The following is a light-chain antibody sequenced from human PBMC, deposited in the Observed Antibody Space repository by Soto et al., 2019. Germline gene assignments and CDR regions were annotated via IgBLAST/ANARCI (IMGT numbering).Light chain of an antibody. J-gene: IGLJ3*02. V-gene: IGLV1-47*01. CDR2: KSN. Sequence: QSVLTQPPSASGTPGQRVTISCSGGRYNIGTNLVYWYQQRPGTAPKLLIFKSNAPPPGVPDRFSGSNSGSSASLAISGLRSEDEADYFCAAWDDSLSAWVFGGGTKLTVL. CDR1: RYNIGTNL. CDR3: AAWDDSLSAWV.